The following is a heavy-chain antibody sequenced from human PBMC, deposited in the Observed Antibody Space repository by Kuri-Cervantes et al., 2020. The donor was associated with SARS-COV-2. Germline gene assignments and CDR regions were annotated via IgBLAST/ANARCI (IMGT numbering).Heavy chain of an antibody. CDR2: ISSSSSYI. CDR3: ARDAYPRTGYYGMDV. Sequence: GESLKISCAASGFTFSGYSMNWVRQAPGKGLEWVSSISSSSSYIYYADSVKGRFTISRDNAKNSLYLQMNSLRAEDTAVYYCARDAYPRTGYYGMDVWGQGTTVTVSS. D-gene: IGHD1-1*01. V-gene: IGHV3-21*01. CDR1: GFTFSGYS. J-gene: IGHJ6*02.